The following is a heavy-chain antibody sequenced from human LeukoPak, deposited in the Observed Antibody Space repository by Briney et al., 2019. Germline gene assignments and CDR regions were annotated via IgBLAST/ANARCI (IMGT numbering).Heavy chain of an antibody. D-gene: IGHD1-20*01. V-gene: IGHV3-21*01. CDR1: GFTFSNYN. Sequence: GGSLRLSCADSGFTFSNYNMNWVRQAPGKAMEWVSSITSSGTYTFYADSVKGRFTISRDNAKNSLYLQMNSLRAEDTAVYFCVRDRGGGNWLDYWGQGTLVTVSS. CDR2: ITSSGTYT. J-gene: IGHJ4*02. CDR3: VRDRGGGNWLDY.